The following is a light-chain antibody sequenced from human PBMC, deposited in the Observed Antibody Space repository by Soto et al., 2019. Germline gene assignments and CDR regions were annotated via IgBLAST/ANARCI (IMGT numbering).Light chain of an antibody. CDR3: QQYASSPVYT. CDR2: GAS. J-gene: IGKJ2*01. V-gene: IGKV3-20*01. Sequence: EIVLTQSPGTLSLSPGERATLSCRASQSVRSSYLAWYQQKPGQAPRLLIYGASSRATGIPDRFSGSGSGTDFTLTISRREPEDFAVYYCQQYASSPVYTFGQGTKLEIK. CDR1: QSVRSSY.